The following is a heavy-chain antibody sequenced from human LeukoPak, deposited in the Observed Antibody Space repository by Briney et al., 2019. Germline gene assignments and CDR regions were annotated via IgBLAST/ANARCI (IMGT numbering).Heavy chain of an antibody. CDR2: IYTSGST. D-gene: IGHD3-10*01. V-gene: IGHV4-4*07. CDR1: GGSISNYY. CDR3: ARGKNYYGSGSYYKKPFNWFDP. Sequence: PSETLSLTCTVSGGSISNYYWSWIRQPVGKGLEWIGRIYTSGSTNYNPSLKSRVTMSVDTSKNQFSLKLTSVTAADTAVYYCARGKNYYGSGSYYKKPFNWFDPWGQGTLVTVSS. J-gene: IGHJ5*02.